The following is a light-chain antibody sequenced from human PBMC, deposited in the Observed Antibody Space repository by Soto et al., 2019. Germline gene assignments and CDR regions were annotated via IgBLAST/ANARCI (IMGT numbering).Light chain of an antibody. J-gene: IGLJ1*01. V-gene: IGLV2-14*01. CDR1: SNDVGASNH. CDR3: ISYTSSSPYV. Sequence: QSVLTQPASVSGSPGQSITISCSGTSNDVGASNHVSWYQQHPGKAPKLLLYEVTIRPSGVSNRFSGSKSGNTASLTISGLQAEDEADYYCISYTSSSPYVFGTGTKLTVL. CDR2: EVT.